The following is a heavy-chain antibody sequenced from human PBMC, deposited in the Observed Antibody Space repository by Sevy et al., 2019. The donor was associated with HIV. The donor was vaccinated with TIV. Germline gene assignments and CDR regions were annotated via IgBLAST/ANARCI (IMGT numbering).Heavy chain of an antibody. CDR1: GFTLDTYW. CDR2: LSFGCGEI. CDR3: AREGCTKPHDY. D-gene: IGHD2-8*01. Sequence: GGSLRLSCAASGFTLDTYWMSWVRQAPGKGLEWVSTLSFGCGEINYADSVKGRFTISRDNSKSSVYLQMNNLRPEDTAVYYCAREGCTKPHDYWGQGTLVTVSS. J-gene: IGHJ4*02. V-gene: IGHV3-23*01.